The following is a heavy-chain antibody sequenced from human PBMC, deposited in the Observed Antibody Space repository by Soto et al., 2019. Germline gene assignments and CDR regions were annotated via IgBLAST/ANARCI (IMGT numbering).Heavy chain of an antibody. V-gene: IGHV4-34*01. Sequence: SETLSLTCAVNGGFLSGYYWSWIRQSPGKGLEWIGEINHRGSSDYNPSLKSRVTISIDASKNHVTLELTSVTAADTAVYYCARSDNRNSLYGVDVWGQGTAVTVS. CDR3: ARSDNRNSLYGVDV. D-gene: IGHD1-7*01. J-gene: IGHJ6*02. CDR1: GGFLSGYY. CDR2: INHRGSS.